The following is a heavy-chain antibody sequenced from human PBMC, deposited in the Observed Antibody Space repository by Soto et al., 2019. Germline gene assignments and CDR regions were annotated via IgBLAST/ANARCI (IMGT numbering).Heavy chain of an antibody. Sequence: EVQLVESGGGLVKPGGSLRLSCAASGFTFSSYSMNWVRQAPGKGLEWVSSISSSSSYIYYADSVKGRFTISRDNAKNSLYLQMNSLRAEDTAVYYCARDCSGGSCYYPYFDYWGQGTLVTVSS. CDR1: GFTFSSYS. CDR3: ARDCSGGSCYYPYFDY. CDR2: ISSSSSYI. D-gene: IGHD2-15*01. V-gene: IGHV3-21*01. J-gene: IGHJ4*02.